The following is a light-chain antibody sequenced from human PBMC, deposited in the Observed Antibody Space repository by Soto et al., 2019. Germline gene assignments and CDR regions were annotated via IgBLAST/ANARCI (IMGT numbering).Light chain of an antibody. CDR1: SSDVGSYNL. CDR2: EGS. CDR3: CSYAGSSNVV. Sequence: QSVLTQPASVSGSPGQSITISCTGTSSDVGSYNLVSWYQQHPGKAPKLMIYEGSKRPSGVSNRFSGSKSGNTASLTISGLQDEDEADYYCCSYAGSSNVVFGGGTKLTVL. J-gene: IGLJ2*01. V-gene: IGLV2-23*01.